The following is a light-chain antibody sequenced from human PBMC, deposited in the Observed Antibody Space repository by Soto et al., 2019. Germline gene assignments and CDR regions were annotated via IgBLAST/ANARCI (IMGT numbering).Light chain of an antibody. CDR1: QSVSSN. Sequence: EIVMTQSPATLSVSPGERATLSCGASQSVSSNLAWYQQKPGQAPRLLIYDTSTRATGIPARFSGSGSGTEFTLTISSLQSEDFAVYYCQQYNNWPRTFGQGTKV. V-gene: IGKV3-15*01. CDR3: QQYNNWPRT. J-gene: IGKJ1*01. CDR2: DTS.